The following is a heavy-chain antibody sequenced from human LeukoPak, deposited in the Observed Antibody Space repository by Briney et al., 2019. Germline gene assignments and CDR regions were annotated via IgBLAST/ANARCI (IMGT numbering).Heavy chain of an antibody. J-gene: IGHJ4*02. CDR2: INAGNGNT. Sequence: GASVKVSCEASGYTFTSYAMHWVRQAPGQRLEWMGWINAGNGNTKYSQKFQGRVTITRDTSASTAYMELSSLRSEDTAVFYCARVSGVRGVIIPFDYWGQGTLVTVSS. D-gene: IGHD3-10*01. CDR1: GYTFTSYA. CDR3: ARVSGVRGVIIPFDY. V-gene: IGHV1-3*01.